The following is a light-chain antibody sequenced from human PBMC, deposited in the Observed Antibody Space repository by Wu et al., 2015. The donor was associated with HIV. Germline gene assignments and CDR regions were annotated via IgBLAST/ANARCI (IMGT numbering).Light chain of an antibody. V-gene: IGKV1-6*01. CDR2: VAS. Sequence: AIQMTQSPSSLSASVRDRVTISCRASQDIGNDLGWYQQKPGKAPELLIHVASNLQSGVPSRFSGSGSGTDFTLTISSLQPEDFATYYCLQNYNYPHTFGQGTKVEIK. J-gene: IGKJ2*01. CDR1: QDIGND. CDR3: LQNYNYPHT.